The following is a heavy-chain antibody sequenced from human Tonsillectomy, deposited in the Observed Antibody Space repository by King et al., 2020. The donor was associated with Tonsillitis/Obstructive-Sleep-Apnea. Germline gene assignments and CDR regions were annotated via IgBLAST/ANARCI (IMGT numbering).Heavy chain of an antibody. J-gene: IGHJ4*02. CDR1: GGSISSSNW. CDR2: IYHSGST. D-gene: IGHD2-15*01. V-gene: IGHV4-4*02. Sequence: LQLQESGPGLVKPSGTLSLTCAVSGGSISSSNWWSWVRQPPGKGLEWIGEIYHSGSTHYNPSLKSRVTLSVDKSKNQFSLKLSPVSAADTAVYYCARGQGCSGGSCYSGFHYWGQGTLVTVSS. CDR3: ARGQGCSGGSCYSGFHY.